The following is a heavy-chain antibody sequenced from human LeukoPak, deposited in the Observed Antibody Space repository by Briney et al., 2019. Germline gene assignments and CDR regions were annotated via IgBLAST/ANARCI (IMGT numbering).Heavy chain of an antibody. CDR2: IAYSGST. CDR1: GVSISGNYYF. V-gene: IGHV4-39*01. J-gene: IGHJ4*02. Sequence: SETLSLTCNVSGVSISGNYYFWGWIRQPPGKGLEWIGSIAYSGSTYYNPSLKSRVTISADTSENQFSLRLTSVTAADTAVYYCARHNPYFDYWGQGTLVTVSS. CDR3: ARHNPYFDY.